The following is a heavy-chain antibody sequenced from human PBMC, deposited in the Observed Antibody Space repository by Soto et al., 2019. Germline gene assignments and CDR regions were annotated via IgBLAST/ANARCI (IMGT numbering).Heavy chain of an antibody. CDR3: AKDRYYYGSGSYIDY. V-gene: IGHV3-30*18. D-gene: IGHD3-10*01. Sequence: AGGSLRLSCAASGFTFSSYGMHWVRQAPGKGLEWVAVISYDGSNKYYADSVKGRFTISRDNSKNTLYLQMNSLRAEDTAVYYCAKDRYYYGSGSYIDYWGQGTLVTVSS. J-gene: IGHJ4*02. CDR2: ISYDGSNK. CDR1: GFTFSSYG.